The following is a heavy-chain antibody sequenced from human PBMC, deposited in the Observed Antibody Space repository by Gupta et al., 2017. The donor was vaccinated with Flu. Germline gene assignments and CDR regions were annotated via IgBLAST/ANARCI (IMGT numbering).Heavy chain of an antibody. V-gene: IGHV1-69*01. CDR2: ISASSWTT. J-gene: IGHJ5*02. CDR3: ARLTGRLDS. Sequence: SGGTFGGFAVSWERRTPGQGLGWMGSISASSWTTAYAQSLRDRGRLSAVESATEVFMELRSLRVDDTATYYGARLTGRLDSWGEGTRVTVSS. D-gene: IGHD1-1*01. CDR1: GGTFGGFA.